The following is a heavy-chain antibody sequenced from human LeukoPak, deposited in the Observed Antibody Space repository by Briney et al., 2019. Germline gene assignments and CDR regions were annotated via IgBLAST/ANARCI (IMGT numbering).Heavy chain of an antibody. D-gene: IGHD3-22*01. CDR1: GFTFSSYG. J-gene: IGHJ4*02. CDR2: IWCDGSNK. CDR3: ARDENKYYYDSSGYYDY. V-gene: IGHV3-33*01. Sequence: GGSLRLSCAASGFTFSSYGMHWVRQAPGKGLEWVAVIWCDGSNKYYADSVKGRFTISRDNSKNTLYLQMNRLRAEDTAVYYCARDENKYYYDSSGYYDYWGQGTLVTVSS.